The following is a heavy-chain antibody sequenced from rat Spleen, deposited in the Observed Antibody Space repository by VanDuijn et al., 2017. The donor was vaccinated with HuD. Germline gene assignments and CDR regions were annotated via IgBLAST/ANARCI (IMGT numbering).Heavy chain of an antibody. CDR3: ARHGYNSYFDY. CDR1: GFTFSNYG. D-gene: IGHD1-9*01. CDR2: ISSDGGRN. Sequence: EVQLVESGGGLVQPGRSLKLSCAASGFTFSNYGMHWIRQAPTRGLEGVTPISSDGGRNFYRDSVKGRFTISRDNAKSPLYLQMDSLRSEDTATYYCARHGYNSYFDYGGQGVMVTVSS. V-gene: IGHV5-19*01. J-gene: IGHJ2*01.